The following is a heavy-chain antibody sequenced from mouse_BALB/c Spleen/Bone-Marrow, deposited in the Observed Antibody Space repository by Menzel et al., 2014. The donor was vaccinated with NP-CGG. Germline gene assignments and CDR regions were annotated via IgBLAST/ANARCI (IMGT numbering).Heavy chain of an antibody. D-gene: IGHD2-2*01. V-gene: IGHV1-18*01. CDR2: INPNYDST. Sequence: VQLKESGAELVKPGASVRISCKASGYTFTDYNMAWVKQSHGKSLEWIGDINPNYDSTSYNQKFKGKATLTVDKSSSTAYMELHSLTPEDTAVYYCARRDGYGSYFDYWGQGTPLTVSS. J-gene: IGHJ2*01. CDR3: ARRDGYGSYFDY. CDR1: GYTFTDYN.